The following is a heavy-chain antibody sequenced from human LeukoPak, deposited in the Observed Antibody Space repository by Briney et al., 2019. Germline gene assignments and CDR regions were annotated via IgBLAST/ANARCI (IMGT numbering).Heavy chain of an antibody. CDR2: ISSSSSYT. Sequence: GGSLRLPCAASGFTFSDYYMSWIRQAPGKGLEWVSYISSSSSYTNYADSVKGRFTISRDNAKNSLYLQMNSLRAEDTAVYYCARGIDGELLHTFDYWGQGTLVTVSS. CDR1: GFTFSDYY. J-gene: IGHJ4*02. D-gene: IGHD3-10*01. V-gene: IGHV3-11*05. CDR3: ARGIDGELLHTFDY.